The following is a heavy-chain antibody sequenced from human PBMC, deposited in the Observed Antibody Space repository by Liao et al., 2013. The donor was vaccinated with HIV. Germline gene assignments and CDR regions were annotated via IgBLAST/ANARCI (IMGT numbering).Heavy chain of an antibody. CDR3: ASIPGIAAASDAFDI. J-gene: IGHJ3*02. V-gene: IGHV4-61*02. Sequence: QVQLQESGPGLVKPSQTLSLTCTVSGGSISSGSYYWSWIRQPAGKGLEWIGRIYTSGSTNYNPSLKSRVTISVDTSKNQFSLKLSSVTAADTAVYYCASIPGIAAASDAFDIWGQGDNGHRLF. CDR2: IYTSGST. CDR1: GGSISSGSYY. D-gene: IGHD6-13*01.